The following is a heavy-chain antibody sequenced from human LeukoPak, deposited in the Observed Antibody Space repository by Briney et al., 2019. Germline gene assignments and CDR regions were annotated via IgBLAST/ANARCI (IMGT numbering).Heavy chain of an antibody. CDR1: GYTLTELS. CDR3: ATGLPRTNYYDSSGY. D-gene: IGHD3-22*01. CDR2: FDPEDGET. Sequence: GASVKVSCKVSGYTLTELSMHWVRQAPGKGLEWMGGFDPEDGETIYAQKFQGRVTMTEDTSTDTAYMELSSLRSEDTAVYYCATGLPRTNYYDSSGYWGQGTLVTVSS. V-gene: IGHV1-24*01. J-gene: IGHJ4*02.